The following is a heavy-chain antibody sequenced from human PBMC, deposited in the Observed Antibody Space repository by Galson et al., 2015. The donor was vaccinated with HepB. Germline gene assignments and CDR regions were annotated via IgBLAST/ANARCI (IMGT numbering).Heavy chain of an antibody. CDR1: GFAFYNYG. D-gene: IGHD3-9*01. CDR2: ISYDGSIK. Sequence: SLRLSCAASGFAFYNYGMHWVRQAPGKGLEWVAVISYDGSIKFYADSVKGRFTISRDNAKNSLYLQMNSLRDEDTAVYYCARDRVPGYYKRYDHYGMDVWGQGTTVTVSS. J-gene: IGHJ6*02. V-gene: IGHV3-30*03. CDR3: ARDRVPGYYKRYDHYGMDV.